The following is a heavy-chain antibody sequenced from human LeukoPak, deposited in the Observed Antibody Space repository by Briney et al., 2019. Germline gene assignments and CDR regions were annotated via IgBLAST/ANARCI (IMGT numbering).Heavy chain of an antibody. CDR3: ARVGDFWSGPPVGWFDP. D-gene: IGHD3-3*01. CDR2: IYYSGST. CDR1: GGSISSGGYY. J-gene: IGHJ5*02. V-gene: IGHV4-31*03. Sequence: PSETLSLTCTVSGGSISSGGYYWSWIRQHPGEGLEWIGYIYYSGSTYYNPSLKSRVTISVDTSKNQFSLKLSSVTAADTAVYYCARVGDFWSGPPVGWFDPWGQGTLVTVSS.